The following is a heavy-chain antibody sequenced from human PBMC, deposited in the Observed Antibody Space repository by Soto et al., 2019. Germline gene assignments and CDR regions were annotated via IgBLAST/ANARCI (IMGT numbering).Heavy chain of an antibody. CDR1: GYSVSSGYY. Sequence: LSLTCTVSGYSVSSGYYWGWIRQPPGKGLEWIGTTYHSGSTLYNPSLKSQVTISVDTSKNQFSLRLTSVTAADTAVYYCARDLDWRRYHELSTWGQGTLGTVS. V-gene: IGHV4-38-2*02. CDR3: ARDLDWRRYHELST. CDR2: TYHSGST. D-gene: IGHD2-2*01. J-gene: IGHJ5*02.